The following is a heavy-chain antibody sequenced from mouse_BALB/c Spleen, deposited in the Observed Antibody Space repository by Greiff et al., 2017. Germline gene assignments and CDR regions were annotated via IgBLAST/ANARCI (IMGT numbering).Heavy chain of an antibody. V-gene: IGHV2-9*02. J-gene: IGHJ3*01. Sequence: VKVVESGPGLVAPSQSLSITCTVSGFSLTSSGVHWVRQPPGKGLEWLGVIWAGGSTNYNSALMSRLSISKDNSKSQVFLKMNSLQTDDTAMYYCARDRMGRGFAYWGQGTLVTVSA. CDR2: IWAGGST. CDR1: GFSLTSSG. D-gene: IGHD4-1*01. CDR3: ARDRMGRGFAY.